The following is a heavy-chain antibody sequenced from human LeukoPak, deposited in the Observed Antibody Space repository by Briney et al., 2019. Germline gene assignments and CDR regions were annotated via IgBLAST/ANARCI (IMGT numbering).Heavy chain of an antibody. CDR3: ARQAYGDYAWFDP. CDR1: GYSFTSYW. CDR2: IYPDDSDT. D-gene: IGHD4-17*01. Sequence: GESLKISCKGSGYSFTSYWIAWVRQMPGKGLECMGFIYPDDSDTRYSPSFQGQVTISADKSISTAYLQWSSLKASDTAMYFCARQAYGDYAWFDPWGQGTLVTVSS. J-gene: IGHJ5*02. V-gene: IGHV5-51*01.